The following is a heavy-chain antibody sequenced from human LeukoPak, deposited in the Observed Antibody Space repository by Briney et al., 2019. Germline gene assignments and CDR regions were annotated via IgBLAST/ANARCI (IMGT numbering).Heavy chain of an antibody. J-gene: IGHJ4*02. CDR1: GYTFTGYY. D-gene: IGHD5-18*01. CDR3: ARDLHPGYSYGFYY. CDR2: INPNSGGT. V-gene: IGHV1-2*02. Sequence: ASVTVSCKASGYTFTGYYMHWVRQAPGQGLEWMGWINPNSGGTNYAQKFQGRVTMTRDTSISTAYMELSRLRSDDTAVYYCARDLHPGYSYGFYYWGQGTLVTVSS.